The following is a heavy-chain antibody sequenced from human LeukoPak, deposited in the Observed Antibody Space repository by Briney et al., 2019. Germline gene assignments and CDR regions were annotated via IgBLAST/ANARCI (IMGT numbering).Heavy chain of an antibody. CDR1: GGSFSGYY. J-gene: IGHJ4*02. D-gene: IGHD3-22*01. V-gene: IGHV4-34*01. Sequence: SETLSLTCAVYGGSFSGYYWSWIRQPPGKGLEWIGEINHSGSTNYNPSLKSRVTISVDTSKSQFSLKLSSVTAADTAVYYCARGELMYYYDSSGHRYFDYWGQGTLVTVSS. CDR3: ARGELMYYYDSSGHRYFDY. CDR2: INHSGST.